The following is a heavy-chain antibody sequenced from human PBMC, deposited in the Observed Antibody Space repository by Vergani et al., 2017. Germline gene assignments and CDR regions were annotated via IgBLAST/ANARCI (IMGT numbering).Heavy chain of an antibody. Sequence: PSETLSLTCTVSGCSISSYYWSWIRQPPGKGLEWFGYIYYSGSTTYNPSLENRVTISVDTSKNKCSLKLSSVTAADTAVYYCASSGEYCGYDFVYWGQGTLVTVSS. CDR1: GCSISSYY. D-gene: IGHD5-12*01. V-gene: IGHV4-59*01. J-gene: IGHJ4*02. CDR3: ASSGEYCGYDFVY. CDR2: IYYSGST.